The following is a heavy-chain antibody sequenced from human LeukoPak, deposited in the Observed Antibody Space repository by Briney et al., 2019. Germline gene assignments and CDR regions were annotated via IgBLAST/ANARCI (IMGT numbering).Heavy chain of an antibody. Sequence: GGSRRLSCAASGFTFSTYSMNWVGRAPGKGLGGVSYISISSGIIYYADSVKGRFTISRDNAKNSLYLQMNSLRAEDTAVYYCAELGITMIGGVWGKGTTVTISS. D-gene: IGHD3-10*02. CDR3: AELGITMIGGV. CDR2: ISISSGII. J-gene: IGHJ6*04. CDR1: GFTFSTYS. V-gene: IGHV3-48*01.